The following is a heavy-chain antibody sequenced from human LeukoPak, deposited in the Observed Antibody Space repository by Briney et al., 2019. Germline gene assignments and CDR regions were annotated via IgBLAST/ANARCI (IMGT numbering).Heavy chain of an antibody. Sequence: PGGSLRLSCAASGFTFSDYAMSWVRQAPGKGLGWVSAISGIGGNTYYADSVQGRFTISRDNSKNTLYLQMNSLRAEDTAVYYCARVPVRYYGMDVWGQGTTVTVSS. V-gene: IGHV3-23*01. D-gene: IGHD3-10*01. CDR1: GFTFSDYA. CDR3: ARVPVRYYGMDV. J-gene: IGHJ6*02. CDR2: ISGIGGNT.